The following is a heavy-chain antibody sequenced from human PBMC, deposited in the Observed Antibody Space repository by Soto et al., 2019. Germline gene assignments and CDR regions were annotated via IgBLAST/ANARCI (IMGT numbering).Heavy chain of an antibody. Sequence: QVQLVQSGAEVKKPGSSVKVSCKASGGTFSSYTISWVRQAPGQGLEWMGRIIPILGIANYAQKFQGRVTITADKSTSTAYMELSSLRSEDTAVYYCARWYCGSGPGYYYGMDVWGQGTTVTVSS. CDR3: ARWYCGSGPGYYYGMDV. CDR2: IIPILGIA. CDR1: GGTFSSYT. D-gene: IGHD3-10*01. V-gene: IGHV1-69*02. J-gene: IGHJ6*02.